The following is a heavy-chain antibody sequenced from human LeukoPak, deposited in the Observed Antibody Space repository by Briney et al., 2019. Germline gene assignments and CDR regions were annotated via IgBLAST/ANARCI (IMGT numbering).Heavy chain of an antibody. V-gene: IGHV3-7*01. J-gene: IGHJ4*02. Sequence: PGGTLRLSCAASGFTFSNYGMSWVRQAPGKGLEWVANIKQDGSEKYYVDSVKGRFTISRDNAKNSLYLQMNSLRAEDTAVYYCARTGGSYPYYFAYWGQGTLVTVSS. CDR3: ARTGGSYPYYFAY. CDR1: GFTFSNYG. CDR2: IKQDGSEK. D-gene: IGHD1-26*01.